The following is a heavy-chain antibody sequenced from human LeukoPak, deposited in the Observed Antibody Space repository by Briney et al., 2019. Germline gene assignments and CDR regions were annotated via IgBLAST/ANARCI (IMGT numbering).Heavy chain of an antibody. J-gene: IGHJ6*03. D-gene: IGHD3-9*01. Sequence: SETLSLTCTVSGGSISSYYWSWIRQPAGKGLEWIGRTSGSTNYNPSLKSRVTMSVDTSKNQFSLKLSSVTAADTAVYYCARGNDLRYFDSNYYNYMDVWGKGTTVTVSS. CDR1: GGSISSYY. V-gene: IGHV4-4*07. CDR3: ARGNDLRYFDSNYYNYMDV. CDR2: TSGST.